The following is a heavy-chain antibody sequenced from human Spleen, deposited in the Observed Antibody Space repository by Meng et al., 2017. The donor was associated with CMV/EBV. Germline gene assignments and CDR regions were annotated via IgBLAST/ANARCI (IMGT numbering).Heavy chain of an antibody. Sequence: ASVKVSCKASGYTFTSHGVNWVRQAPGQGLEWMAWISAYNGHTNYAHRFQGRVTVTADTSTSTAFMELRSLRSDDTAVYYCARDRRSGCSSTSCPYYYYYGMDVWGQGTTVTVSS. CDR3: ARDRRSGCSSTSCPYYYYYGMDV. J-gene: IGHJ6*02. CDR1: GYTFTSHG. V-gene: IGHV1-18*01. CDR2: ISAYNGHT. D-gene: IGHD2-2*01.